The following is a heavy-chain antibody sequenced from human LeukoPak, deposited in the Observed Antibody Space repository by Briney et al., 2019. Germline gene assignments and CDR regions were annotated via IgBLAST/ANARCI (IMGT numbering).Heavy chain of an antibody. CDR3: AKVCGVGPGSYSLAHNDAFDI. V-gene: IGHV3-23*01. Sequence: GGSLRLSCAASGFTFSSYAMSWVRQAPGKGLEWVSAISGSGGSTYYADSVKGRFTISRDNSKNTLYLQMNSLRAEDTAVYYCAKVCGVGPGSYSLAHNDAFDIWGQGTMVTVSS. CDR1: GFTFSSYA. D-gene: IGHD1-26*01. J-gene: IGHJ3*02. CDR2: ISGSGGST.